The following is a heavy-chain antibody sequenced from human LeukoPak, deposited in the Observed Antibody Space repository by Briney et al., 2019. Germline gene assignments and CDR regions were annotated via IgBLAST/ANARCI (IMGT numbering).Heavy chain of an antibody. D-gene: IGHD3-10*01. CDR2: IKSKTDGGTT. CDR3: TTVNYGSDYYYYGMDV. J-gene: IGHJ6*02. CDR1: GFTFSNAW. Sequence: PGGSLRLSCAASGFTFSNAWMSWVRQAPGKGLEWVGRIKSKTDGGTTDYAAPVKGRFTISRDDSKNTLYLQMNSLKTEDTAVYYCTTVNYGSDYYYYGMDVWGQGTTVAVSS. V-gene: IGHV3-15*01.